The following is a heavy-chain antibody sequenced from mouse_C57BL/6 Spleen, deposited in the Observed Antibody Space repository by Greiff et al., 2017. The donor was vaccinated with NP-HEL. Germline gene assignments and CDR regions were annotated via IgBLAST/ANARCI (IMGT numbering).Heavy chain of an antibody. V-gene: IGHV7-3*01. CDR2: IRHKANGSTT. Sequence: EVKVVESGGGLVQPGGSLSLSCAASGFTFTDYYMSWVRQPPGKALEWLGFIRHKANGSTTKYSSSVKGRFTISRDNSQSILYLQMSALRAEDRATYYCARSDYEGYSWFAYWGQGTLVTVSA. CDR3: ARSDYEGYSWFAY. D-gene: IGHD2-3*01. J-gene: IGHJ3*01. CDR1: GFTFTDYY.